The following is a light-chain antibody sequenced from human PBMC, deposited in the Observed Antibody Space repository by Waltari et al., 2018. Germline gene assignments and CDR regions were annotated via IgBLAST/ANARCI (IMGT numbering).Light chain of an antibody. CDR1: SNNVGNQG. CDR2: RNN. Sequence: QPPSVSKGLRQTATLTCTGDSNNVGNQGAAWLQQHQGHPPKLLSYRNNNRPSGISERFSASRSGNTASLTITGLQPEDEADYYCSAWDSSLSAHVFGTGTKVTVL. J-gene: IGLJ1*01. V-gene: IGLV10-54*04. CDR3: SAWDSSLSAHV.